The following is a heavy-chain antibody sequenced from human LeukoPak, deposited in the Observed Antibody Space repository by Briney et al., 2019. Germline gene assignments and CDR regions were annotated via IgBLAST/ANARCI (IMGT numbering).Heavy chain of an antibody. Sequence: SETLSLTCTVFGGSISSSSYYWGWIRQPPGKGLEWIGSIYYSGSTYYNPSLKSRVTISVDTSKNQSSLKLSSVIAADTAVYYCATLNDYGDYGRDYWGQGTLVTVSS. CDR1: GGSISSSSYY. CDR3: ATLNDYGDYGRDY. V-gene: IGHV4-39*01. CDR2: IYYSGST. D-gene: IGHD4-17*01. J-gene: IGHJ4*02.